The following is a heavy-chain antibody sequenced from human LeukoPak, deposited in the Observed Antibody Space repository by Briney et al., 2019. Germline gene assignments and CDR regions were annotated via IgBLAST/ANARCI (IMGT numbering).Heavy chain of an antibody. V-gene: IGHV1-2*02. CDR2: INPNSGGT. J-gene: IGHJ5*02. CDR1: GYTFTGYY. Sequence: ASVKVSCKASGYTFTGYYMHWVRQAPGQGLEWMGWINPNSGGTNYAQKFQGRVTMTRDTSISTAYLELSRLRSDDTAVYYCARVPKRSNWFDPWGQGTLVTVSS. CDR3: ARVPKRSNWFDP.